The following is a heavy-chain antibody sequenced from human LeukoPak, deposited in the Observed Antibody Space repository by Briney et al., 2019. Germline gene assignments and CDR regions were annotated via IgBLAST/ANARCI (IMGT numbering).Heavy chain of an antibody. D-gene: IGHD3-16*01. CDR2: INSDGSST. CDR3: APVWGSQNPFDY. Sequence: GRSLRLSCAASGFTFSSYWMHWVRQAPGKGLVWVSRINSDGSSTSYADSVKGRFTISRDNAKNTLYLQMNSLRAEDTAVYYCAPVWGSQNPFDYWGQGTLVTVSS. J-gene: IGHJ4*02. V-gene: IGHV3-74*01. CDR1: GFTFSSYW.